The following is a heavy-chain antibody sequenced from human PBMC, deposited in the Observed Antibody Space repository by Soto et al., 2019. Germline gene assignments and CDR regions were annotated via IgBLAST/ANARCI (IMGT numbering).Heavy chain of an antibody. CDR3: ARSVTYGACCSGMVV. D-gene: IGHD2-15*01. J-gene: IGHJ6*02. CDR2: VVPILGTP. Sequence: QVQLVQSGAEVKEPGSSVKVSCEASGGSFETFIMNWVRQTPGRGLEWMGGVVPILGTPTYAERFKGKVTNSATRSAGTPQTEVARLRSEDLGMCCWARSVTYGACCSGMVVWCQGARV. V-gene: IGHV1-69*01. CDR1: GGSFETFI.